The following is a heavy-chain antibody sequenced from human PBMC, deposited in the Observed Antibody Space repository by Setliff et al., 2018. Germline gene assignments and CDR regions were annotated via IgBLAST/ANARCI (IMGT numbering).Heavy chain of an antibody. J-gene: IGHJ4*02. Sequence: SETLSLTCTVSGCSISSYYWSWIRQPAGKGLEWIWRIYTSGSTNYNPSLKSRVTMSVDTSKNQLSLKLSSVTAADPAVYYCARGYGGNSFDYWGQGTLVTVSS. D-gene: IGHD4-17*01. CDR1: GCSISSYY. CDR3: ARGYGGNSFDY. CDR2: IYTSGST. V-gene: IGHV4-4*07.